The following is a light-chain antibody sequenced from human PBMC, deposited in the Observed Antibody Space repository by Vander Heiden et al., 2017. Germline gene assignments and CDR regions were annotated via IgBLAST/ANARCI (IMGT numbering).Light chain of an antibody. CDR1: QSVLYSSDNKNY. CDR2: WAS. V-gene: IGKV4-1*01. Sequence: DIVMTQSPDSLAVSLGERATINCKSSQSVLYSSDNKNYLAWYQQKPGQSPKLLIYWASTRHSGVPDRFSGSGSGTEFTLTISSLQAEDVAIYFCQQDDSPPLTFGGGTKVEIK. J-gene: IGKJ4*01. CDR3: QQDDSPPLT.